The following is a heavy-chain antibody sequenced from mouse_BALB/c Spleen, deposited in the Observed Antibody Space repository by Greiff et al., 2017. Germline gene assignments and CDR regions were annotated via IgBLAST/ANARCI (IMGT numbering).Heavy chain of an antibody. CDR3: TRSAYYGNWPYAMDY. CDR1: GYTFTSYW. J-gene: IGHJ4*01. Sequence: VQLKQSGTVLARPGASVKMSCKASGYTFTSYWMHWVKQRPGQGLEWIGAIYPGNSDTSYNQKFKGKAKLTAVTSTSTAYMELSSLTNEDSAVYYWTRSAYYGNWPYAMDYWGQGTSVTVSS. V-gene: IGHV1-5*01. D-gene: IGHD2-10*01. CDR2: IYPGNSDT.